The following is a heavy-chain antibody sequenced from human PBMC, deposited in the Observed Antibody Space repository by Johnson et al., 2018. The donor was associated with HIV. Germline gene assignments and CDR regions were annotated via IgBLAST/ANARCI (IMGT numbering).Heavy chain of an antibody. D-gene: IGHD6-13*01. Sequence: HVQLVESGGGLVKPGGSLRLSCAASGFTFSSYAMSWVRQAPGKGLEWVAFIRYDGSNKYYADSVKGRFTISSDNSKNTLYLQMNSLRAEYTPVYYCARDPRSSSWYYYSNDAFDIWGQGTMVTVSS. CDR2: IRYDGSNK. CDR1: GFTFSSYA. J-gene: IGHJ3*02. V-gene: IGHV3-30*02. CDR3: ARDPRSSSWYYYSNDAFDI.